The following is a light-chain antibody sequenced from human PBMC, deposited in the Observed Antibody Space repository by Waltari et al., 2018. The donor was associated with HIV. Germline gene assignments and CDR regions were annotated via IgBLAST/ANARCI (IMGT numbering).Light chain of an antibody. V-gene: IGLV2-14*01. CDR1: IDDIGLLNP. CDR2: DTK. J-gene: IGLJ3*02. CDR3: SSFSSSGSVR. Sequence: QSALTQPVSVSGSPGLSITISCLGTIDDIGLLNPVSLYRHQPDSPPQLIIFDTKSRPSGIPSRFSGAKSGTTASLTISGLQSGDEGHYYCSSFSSSGSVRFGGGTKVTV.